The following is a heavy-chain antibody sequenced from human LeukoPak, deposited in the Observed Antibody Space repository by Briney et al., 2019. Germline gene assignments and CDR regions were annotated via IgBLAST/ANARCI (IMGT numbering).Heavy chain of an antibody. Sequence: SETLSLTCTVSGGSISSYYWSWIRQPAGKGLEWIGRIYTSGSTNYNPSLKSRVTMSVDTSKSQFSLKLSSVTAADTAVYYCARESYSSTAAGFDPWGQGTLVTVSS. D-gene: IGHD6-13*01. CDR3: ARESYSSTAAGFDP. CDR2: IYTSGST. V-gene: IGHV4-4*07. CDR1: GGSISSYY. J-gene: IGHJ5*02.